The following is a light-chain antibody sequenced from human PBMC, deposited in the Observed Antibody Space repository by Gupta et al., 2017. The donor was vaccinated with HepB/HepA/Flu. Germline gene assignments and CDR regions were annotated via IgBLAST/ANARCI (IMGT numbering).Light chain of an antibody. V-gene: IGLV3-25*03. CDR1: ALPNQY. Sequence: SYEPTHPTPVSVSPGQTATITCSGDALPNQYAYWYQQKPGQAPVLVIYKDSERPSGIPERFSGSSSGTTVTLTISGVQAEDEADYYCQSADSSDTYVFGTGTKVTVL. J-gene: IGLJ1*01. CDR2: KDS. CDR3: QSADSSDTYV.